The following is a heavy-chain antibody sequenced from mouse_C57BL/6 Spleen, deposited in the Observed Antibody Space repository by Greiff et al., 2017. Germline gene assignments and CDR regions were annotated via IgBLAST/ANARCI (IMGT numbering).Heavy chain of an antibody. Sequence: QVHVKQSGPELVKPGASVKISCKASGYTFTDYYINWVKQRPGQGLEWIGWIFPGSGSTYYNEKFKGKATLTVDKSSSTAYMLLSSLTSEDSAVYFCARSLLRYGYFDYWGQGTTLTVSS. V-gene: IGHV1-75*01. D-gene: IGHD1-1*01. CDR3: ARSLLRYGYFDY. J-gene: IGHJ2*01. CDR1: GYTFTDYY. CDR2: IFPGSGST.